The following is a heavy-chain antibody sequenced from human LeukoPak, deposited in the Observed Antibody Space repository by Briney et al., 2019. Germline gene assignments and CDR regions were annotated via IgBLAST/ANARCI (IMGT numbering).Heavy chain of an antibody. CDR3: ARGSSNYGYTFDI. J-gene: IGHJ3*02. CDR2: ISSSSSYI. CDR1: GFTFSHYS. Sequence: GGSLRLSCAASGFTFSHYSMNWVRQAPGKGLEWVSSISSSSSYIYYADSVKGRFTISRDNAKNSLYLHMNSLRVDDTAVYYCARGSSNYGYTFDIWGQGTMVTVPS. V-gene: IGHV3-21*01. D-gene: IGHD4-11*01.